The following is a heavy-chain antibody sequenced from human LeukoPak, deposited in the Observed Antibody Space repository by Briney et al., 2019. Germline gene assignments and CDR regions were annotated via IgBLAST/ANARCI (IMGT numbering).Heavy chain of an antibody. V-gene: IGHV4-39*07. CDR1: GGSISSSSYY. D-gene: IGHD6-19*01. CDR3: AIDGSGWLNDY. Sequence: SETLSLTCTVSGGSISSSSYYWGWIRQPPGKGLEWIGSIYYSGSTYYNPSLKSRVTISVDTSKNQSSLKLSSVTAADTAVYYCAIDGSGWLNDYWGQGTLVTVSS. J-gene: IGHJ4*02. CDR2: IYYSGST.